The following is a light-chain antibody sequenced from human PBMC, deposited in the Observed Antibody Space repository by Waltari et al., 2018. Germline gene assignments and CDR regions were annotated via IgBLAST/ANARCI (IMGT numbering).Light chain of an antibody. Sequence: DVVMTQSPDSLAVSLGERATSNCKSSQSVLYSSNNKNYLAWFQKKPGQPPKLLIYWASTRESGVPDRFSGSGSGTDFTLTISSLQAEDVAVYYCQQYYTSPQTFGQGTKLEIK. J-gene: IGKJ2*01. V-gene: IGKV4-1*01. CDR1: QSVLYSSNNKNY. CDR2: WAS. CDR3: QQYYTSPQT.